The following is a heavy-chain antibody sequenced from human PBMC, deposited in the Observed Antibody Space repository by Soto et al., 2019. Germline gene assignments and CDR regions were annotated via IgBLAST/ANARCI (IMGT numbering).Heavy chain of an antibody. CDR2: ISRDGNTK. V-gene: IGHV3-30*09. J-gene: IGHJ5*02. CDR3: GRELATGT. Sequence: GSLRLSCAVSGFTLSNNAMHWVRQAPGKGLEWVAVISRDGNTKFYADSVQGRFAVSKDSSQNTLYLQMSSLRLEDTAVYFCGRELATGTWGQGT. CDR1: GFTLSNNA.